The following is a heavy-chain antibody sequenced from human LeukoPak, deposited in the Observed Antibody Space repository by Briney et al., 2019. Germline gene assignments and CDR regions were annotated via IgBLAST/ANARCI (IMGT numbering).Heavy chain of an antibody. CDR1: GSTFSSHG. CDR3: AKGGKYDILTGYRRSRVLGDF. D-gene: IGHD3-9*01. CDR2: IRYDGSNK. V-gene: IGHV3-30*02. Sequence: GGSLILSCAASGSTFSSHGMHWGRQTPAKGLEWVAFIRYDGSNKYYADSVKGRFIISRDNSKNTLFLQMNILRAEDRAVHNCAKGGKYDILTGYRRSRVLGDFWGQGTLVTLSS. J-gene: IGHJ4*02.